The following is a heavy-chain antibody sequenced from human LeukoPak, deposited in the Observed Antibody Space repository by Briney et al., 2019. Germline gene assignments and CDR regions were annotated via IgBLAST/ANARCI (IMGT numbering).Heavy chain of an antibody. CDR3: AKVRSTWELYTGAFDI. J-gene: IGHJ3*02. V-gene: IGHV3-23*01. CDR1: GFTFSSYA. D-gene: IGHD1-26*01. Sequence: PGGSLRLSCAASGFTFSSYAMSWVRQAPGKGLEWVSAISGSGGSTYYADSVKGRFTISRDNSKNTLYLQMNSLRAEDTAVYYCAKVRSTWELYTGAFDIWGQGTMVTVSS. CDR2: ISGSGGST.